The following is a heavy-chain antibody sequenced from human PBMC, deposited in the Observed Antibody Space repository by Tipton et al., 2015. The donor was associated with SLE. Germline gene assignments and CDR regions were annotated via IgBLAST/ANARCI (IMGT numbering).Heavy chain of an antibody. CDR2: IYHSGST. CDR3: ARGDYGDYHYYYYMDV. J-gene: IGHJ6*03. V-gene: IGHV4-38-2*01. D-gene: IGHD4-17*01. Sequence: LRLSCAVSGYSISSGYYWGWIRQPPGKGLEWIGSIYHSGSTYYNPSLKSRVTISVDTSKNQFSLKLSSVTAADTAVYYCARGDYGDYHYYYYMDVWGKGTTVTVSS. CDR1: GYSISSGYY.